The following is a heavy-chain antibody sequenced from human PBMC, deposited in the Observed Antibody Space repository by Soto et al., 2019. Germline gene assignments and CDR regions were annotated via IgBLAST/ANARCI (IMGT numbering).Heavy chain of an antibody. CDR3: AKGRGGSGSLTPRVDF. CDR2: ISRGGDTT. Sequence: EVQLLESGGGLVQPGGSLRLSCAASGFTFNNYAMTWVRQAPGKGLEWVSAISRGGDTTSYADSVKGRFTVSRDGSKNTLYLQMSSLRAEDTALYCCAKGRGGSGSLTPRVDFWGQGTLVTVSS. D-gene: IGHD3-10*01. V-gene: IGHV3-23*01. CDR1: GFTFNNYA. J-gene: IGHJ4*02.